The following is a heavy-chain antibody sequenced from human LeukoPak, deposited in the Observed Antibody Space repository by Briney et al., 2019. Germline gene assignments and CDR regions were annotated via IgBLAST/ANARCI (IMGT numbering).Heavy chain of an antibody. V-gene: IGHV1-8*01. CDR1: GYTFTSYD. CDR3: AISPQSSFDY. Sequence: ASVTVSCKASGYTFTSYDINWVRQAPGQGLEWMGWMNPNSGNTGYAQKFQGRVTMTRDTSISTAYMELSSLRSEDTAVYYCAISPQSSFDYWGQGALVTVSS. CDR2: MNPNSGNT. J-gene: IGHJ4*02.